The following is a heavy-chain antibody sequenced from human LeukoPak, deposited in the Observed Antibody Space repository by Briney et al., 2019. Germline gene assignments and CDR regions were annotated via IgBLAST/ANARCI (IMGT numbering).Heavy chain of an antibody. V-gene: IGHV3-15*01. CDR3: TTRLVDI. J-gene: IGHJ3*02. CDR2: IKSKTDGGTT. Sequence: GGSLRRSCAASGFTLTYAWMNWVRQAPGKGLEWVDRIKSKTDGGTTDYAAPVKGRFTISRDDSKTTLYLQMNSLKTEDTAVYYCTTRLVDIWGQGTMVTVSS. CDR1: GFTLTYAW.